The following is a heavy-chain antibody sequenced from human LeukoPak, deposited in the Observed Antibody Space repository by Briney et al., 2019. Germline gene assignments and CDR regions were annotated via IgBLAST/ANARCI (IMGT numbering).Heavy chain of an antibody. D-gene: IGHD3-3*01. CDR1: GYTFTGYY. CDR3: ARGSTYYDFWSGYPDDAFDI. V-gene: IGHV1-2*02. Sequence: ASVKVSCKASGYTFTGYYMHWVRQAPGQGLEWMGWINPNSGGTNYAQKFQGRVTMTRDTSISTAYMELSRLRSDDTAVYYCARGSTYYDFWSGYPDDAFDIWGQGTMVTVSS. CDR2: INPNSGGT. J-gene: IGHJ3*02.